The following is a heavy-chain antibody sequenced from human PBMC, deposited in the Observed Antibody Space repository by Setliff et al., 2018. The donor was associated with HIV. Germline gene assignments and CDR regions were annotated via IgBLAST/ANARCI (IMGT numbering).Heavy chain of an antibody. CDR2: IYPSDSDT. J-gene: IGHJ4*02. CDR1: GYSFTTHW. D-gene: IGHD5-18*01. Sequence: GESLKISCKGSGYSFTTHWIGWVRQMPGKGLEWMGIIYPSDSDTRYSPSFQGQVTISVDKSISTAYLQWSSLKASDTAMYYCARRTRRRGSSYGNIDYWGQGTLVTVSS. V-gene: IGHV5-51*01. CDR3: ARRTRRRGSSYGNIDY.